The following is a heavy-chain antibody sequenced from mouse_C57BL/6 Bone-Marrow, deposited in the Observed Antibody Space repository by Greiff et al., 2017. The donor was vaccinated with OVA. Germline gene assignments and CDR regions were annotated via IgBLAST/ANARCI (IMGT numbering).Heavy chain of an antibody. D-gene: IGHD2-5*01. J-gene: IGHJ3*01. CDR2: ISDGGSYT. Sequence: EVQRVESGGGLVKPGGSLKLSCAASGFTFSSYAMSWVRQTPEKRLAWVATISDGGSYTYYPDNVKGRFTMSRDNAKNNLYLQMSHLKSEDTAMYYCASTYSNSFAYWGQGTLVTVSA. V-gene: IGHV5-4*01. CDR3: ASTYSNSFAY. CDR1: GFTFSSYA.